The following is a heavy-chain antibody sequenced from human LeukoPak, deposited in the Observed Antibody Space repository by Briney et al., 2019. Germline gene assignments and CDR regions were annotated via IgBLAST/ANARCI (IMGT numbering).Heavy chain of an antibody. D-gene: IGHD3-16*01. CDR3: ARAWGDWYFDL. Sequence: PGGSLRLSCAASGFTLSIYEMKWVRQARGRGRVWVSYISSSDTTIFYTDSVTGRSTISRDNAKTSMYMQMTSLTAEDTAVYYCARAWGDWYFDLWGRGTLVTVSS. V-gene: IGHV3-48*03. CDR1: GFTLSIYE. J-gene: IGHJ2*01. CDR2: ISSSDTTI.